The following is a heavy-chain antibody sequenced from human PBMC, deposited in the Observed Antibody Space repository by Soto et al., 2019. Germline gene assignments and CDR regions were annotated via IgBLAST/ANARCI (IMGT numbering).Heavy chain of an antibody. Sequence: QVQLQESGPGLVKPSQTLSLTCTVSGGSISSGDYYWSWIRQPPGKGLEWIGYIYYSGSTYYNPSLKRRVTISVDTSKNQFSLKLSSVTAADTAVYYCARDRIVVVPAATFFDYWGQGTLVTVSS. D-gene: IGHD2-2*01. J-gene: IGHJ4*02. CDR2: IYYSGST. CDR1: GGSISSGDYY. CDR3: ARDRIVVVPAATFFDY. V-gene: IGHV4-30-4*01.